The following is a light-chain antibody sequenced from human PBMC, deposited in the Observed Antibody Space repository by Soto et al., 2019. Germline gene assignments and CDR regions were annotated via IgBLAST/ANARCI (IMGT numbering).Light chain of an antibody. Sequence: EIVLTQSPGTLSLSPGERATLSCRASQSVSSSYLAWYQQKPGQAPRLLIYGASSRATGIPDRFSGSGSGTDFALTISSLESEDFAVYYCEQYVSSPFTFGPGTKVDIK. CDR2: GAS. J-gene: IGKJ3*01. CDR1: QSVSSSY. V-gene: IGKV3-20*01. CDR3: EQYVSSPFT.